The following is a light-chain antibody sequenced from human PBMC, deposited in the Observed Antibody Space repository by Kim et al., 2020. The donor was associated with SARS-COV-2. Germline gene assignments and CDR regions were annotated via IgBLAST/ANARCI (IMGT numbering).Light chain of an antibody. J-gene: IGKJ2*01. CDR3: QQYDSHPYT. Sequence: DIQMTQSPSTLSTSVGDRVTITCRASQSINIWLAWYQQKPGKAPNLLIYDASILESGVPSRFSGSGSGTQFTLTISSLQPDDFATYSCQQYDSHPYTFGQGTKLEI. V-gene: IGKV1-5*01. CDR1: QSINIW. CDR2: DAS.